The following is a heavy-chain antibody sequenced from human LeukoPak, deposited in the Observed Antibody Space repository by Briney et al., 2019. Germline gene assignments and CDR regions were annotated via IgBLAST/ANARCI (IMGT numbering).Heavy chain of an antibody. Sequence: PGGSLRLSCAASGFTFSSYGMHWVRQAPGKGLEWVAVISYVGSNKYYADSVKGRFTISRDNSKNTLYLQMNSLRAEDTAVYYCAKDYGGNSVGNFDYWGQGTLVTVSS. CDR3: AKDYGGNSVGNFDY. D-gene: IGHD4-23*01. CDR1: GFTFSSYG. V-gene: IGHV3-30*18. J-gene: IGHJ4*02. CDR2: ISYVGSNK.